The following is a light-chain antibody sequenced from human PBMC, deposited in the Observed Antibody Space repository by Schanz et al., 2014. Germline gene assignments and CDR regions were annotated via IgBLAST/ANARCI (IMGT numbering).Light chain of an antibody. CDR1: NTDVGSTYL. CDR3: ASYSSSSTRDVV. V-gene: IGLV2-14*02. Sequence: QSALTQPASVSASPGQSITISCTGTNTDVGSTYLVSWYQQHPGEAPKLLILGGSIRPSGISDRFSGSRSANTASLTISGLQAEDEADYYCASYSSSSTRDVVFGGGTKLTVL. CDR2: GGS. J-gene: IGLJ2*01.